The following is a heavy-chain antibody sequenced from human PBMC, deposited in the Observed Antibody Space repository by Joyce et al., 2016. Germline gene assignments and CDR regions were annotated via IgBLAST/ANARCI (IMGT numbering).Heavy chain of an antibody. CDR2: ISYDGIYK. D-gene: IGHD6-25*01. Sequence: QVQLVESGGGVVQPGRSLRLSCAASGLPRSNYGVHWVRQAPGKGLEWVAVISYDGIYKYYADSVKGRFTISRDNSKNTVFLEMNSLRAEDTAVYYCAKILTATYSSGWFLDYWGQGTLVTVSS. CDR3: AKILTATYSSGWFLDY. J-gene: IGHJ4*02. V-gene: IGHV3-30*18. CDR1: GLPRSNYG.